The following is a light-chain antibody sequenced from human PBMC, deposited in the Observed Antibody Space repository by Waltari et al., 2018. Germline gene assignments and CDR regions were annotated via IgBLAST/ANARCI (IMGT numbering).Light chain of an antibody. CDR3: QQYYNYPWT. Sequence: AIRMTQSPSSLSASTGERVTITCRASQAISSYLAWYQQKPGKAPKFLIYATSTLQSGVPSRFSGSGFGTDFTLTINCLQSEDFATYYCQQYYNYPWTFGQGTKVEIK. J-gene: IGKJ1*01. CDR1: QAISSY. V-gene: IGKV1-8*01. CDR2: ATS.